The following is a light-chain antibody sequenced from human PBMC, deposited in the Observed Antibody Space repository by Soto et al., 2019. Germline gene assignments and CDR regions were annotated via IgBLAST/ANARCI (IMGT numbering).Light chain of an antibody. CDR1: QNIVNY. J-gene: IGKJ1*01. V-gene: IGKV1-39*01. CDR3: QQSYSTPWT. CDR2: GAS. Sequence: DIHMTQSPSSLSASVGDRVTITCRASQNIVNYLNWYQRKPGKAPKLRIYGASSLQRGVPSRVSGSGSGTDFTLTISTLQPEDFATYYCQQSYSTPWTFGQGTKVDIK.